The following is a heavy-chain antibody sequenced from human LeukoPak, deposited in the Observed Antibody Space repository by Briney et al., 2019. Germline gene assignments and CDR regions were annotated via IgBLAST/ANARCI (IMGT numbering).Heavy chain of an antibody. CDR2: IRYDGSNK. V-gene: IGHV3-30*02. CDR1: GFTFSSYG. CDR3: AKEFWERGVLDY. D-gene: IGHD3-10*01. J-gene: IGHJ4*02. Sequence: SGGSLRLSCAASGFTFSSYGMHWVRQAPGKGLEWVAFIRYDGSNKYYADSVKGRFTISRDNSKNTLYLQMNSLRAEDTAVYYCAKEFWERGVLDYWGQGTLVTVSS.